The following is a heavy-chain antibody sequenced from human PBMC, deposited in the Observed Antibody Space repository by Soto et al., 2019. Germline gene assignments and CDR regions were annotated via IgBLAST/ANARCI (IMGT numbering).Heavy chain of an antibody. D-gene: IGHD6-19*01. Sequence: QVQLVQSGAEVKRPGASLKVSCKASGYTFTSYGINWVRQAPGQGLEWMGWISPYTGNTNYAQEFQGRVTMTADTSTSTAYMELRRLRSDDTAVYYCAREKGKAVTGTCYYYGMDVWGQGTTVTVSS. V-gene: IGHV1-18*04. J-gene: IGHJ6*02. CDR3: AREKGKAVTGTCYYYGMDV. CDR2: ISPYTGNT. CDR1: GYTFTSYG.